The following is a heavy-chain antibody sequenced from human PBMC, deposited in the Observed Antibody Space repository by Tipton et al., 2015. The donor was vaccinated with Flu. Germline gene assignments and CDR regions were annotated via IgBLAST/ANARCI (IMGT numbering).Heavy chain of an antibody. CDR2: ISDDGGNT. Sequence: SLRLSCAASGFTFSISAMAWVRQAPGKGLEWVSGISDDGGNTFYADSVKGRFTISRDNSKNTVNLQLNSLRVKDTAVYYCANRYGGDSFAYWGPGALVTASS. J-gene: IGHJ4*01. D-gene: IGHD4-17*01. CDR3: ANRYGGDSFAY. V-gene: IGHV3-23*01. CDR1: GFTFSISA.